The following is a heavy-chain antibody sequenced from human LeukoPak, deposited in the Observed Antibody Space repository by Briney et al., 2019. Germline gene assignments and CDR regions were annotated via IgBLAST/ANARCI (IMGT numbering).Heavy chain of an antibody. CDR1: GFTFSSYS. CDR2: ISSSSTI. Sequence: GGSLRLSCAASGFTFSSYSMNWVRQAPGKGLEWVSYISSSSTIYYADSVKGRFTISRDNAKNSLYLQMSSLRAEDTAVYYCARDEREQFDYWGQGTLVTVSS. CDR3: ARDEREQFDY. D-gene: IGHD1-26*01. J-gene: IGHJ4*02. V-gene: IGHV3-48*01.